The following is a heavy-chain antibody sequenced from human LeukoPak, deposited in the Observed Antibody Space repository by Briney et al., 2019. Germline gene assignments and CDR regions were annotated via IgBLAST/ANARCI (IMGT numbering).Heavy chain of an antibody. CDR3: ARDGRPLHSNYADYFDY. D-gene: IGHD4-11*01. Sequence: GGSLRLSCVASGFTFSSRDWMTWVRQAPGKGLEWVANIKQDGSEKNYVDSVKGRFTISRDNAKNSVDLQMNSLRAEDTAIYYCARDGRPLHSNYADYFDYWGQGTLVTVSS. CDR2: IKQDGSEK. CDR1: GFTFSSRDW. V-gene: IGHV3-7*01. J-gene: IGHJ4*02.